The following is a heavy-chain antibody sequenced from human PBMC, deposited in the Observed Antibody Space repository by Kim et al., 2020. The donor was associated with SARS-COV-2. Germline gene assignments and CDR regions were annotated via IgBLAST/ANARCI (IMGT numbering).Heavy chain of an antibody. D-gene: IGHD6-13*01. J-gene: IGHJ6*03. V-gene: IGHV4-34*01. Sequence: SETLSLTCAVYGGSFSGYYWSWIRQPPGKGLEWIGEINHSGSTNYNPSLKSRVTISVDTSKNQFSLKLSSVTAADTAVYYCARGRGSSLDYYYYMDGWGKGTTVTVSS. CDR2: INHSGST. CDR1: GGSFSGYY. CDR3: ARGRGSSLDYYYYMDG.